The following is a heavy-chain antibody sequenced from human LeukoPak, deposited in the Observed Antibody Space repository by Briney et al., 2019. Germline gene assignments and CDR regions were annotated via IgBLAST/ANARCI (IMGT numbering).Heavy chain of an antibody. CDR1: GCTLTELS. V-gene: IGHV1-24*01. CDR3: ASKKMVRGVIITGAFDI. Sequence: AAVKVSCKVSGCTLTELSMHWVRQAPGKGLEWMGGFDPEDGETIYAQKFQGRVTMTEDTSTDTAYMELSSLRSEDTAVYYCASKKMVRGVIITGAFDIWGQGIMVTVSS. CDR2: FDPEDGET. D-gene: IGHD3-10*01. J-gene: IGHJ3*02.